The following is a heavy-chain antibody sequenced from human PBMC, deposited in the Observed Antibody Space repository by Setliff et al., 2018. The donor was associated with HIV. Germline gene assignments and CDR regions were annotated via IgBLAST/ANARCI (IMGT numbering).Heavy chain of an antibody. CDR2: ISAYNGNT. V-gene: IGHV1-18*01. CDR3: ARPLVVPAAMSEGVAFDIWGY. CDR1: GYTFTSYG. J-gene: IGHJ4*02. Sequence: GASVKVSCKASGYTFTSYGISWVRQAPGQGLEWMGWISAYNGNTNYAQKLQGRVTMTTDTSTSTAYMELRSLRSDDTAVYYCARPLVVPAAMSEGVAFDIWGYWGQGTLVTVSS. D-gene: IGHD2-2*01.